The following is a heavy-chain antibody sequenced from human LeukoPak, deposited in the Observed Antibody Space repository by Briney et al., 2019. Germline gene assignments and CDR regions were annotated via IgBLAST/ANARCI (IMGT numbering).Heavy chain of an antibody. CDR2: IIPIFGTA. CDR3: ARGRIITIYGVDHHDAYDF. CDR1: GGTFSSYA. D-gene: IGHD3-3*01. J-gene: IGHJ3*01. Sequence: GASVKVSCKASGGTFSSYAISWVRQAPGQGLEWMGRIIPIFGTANYAQKFQGRVTMTTDTSTTTVYMELRSLRSDDTAVYYCARGRIITIYGVDHHDAYDFWGQGTMVTVSS. V-gene: IGHV1-69*05.